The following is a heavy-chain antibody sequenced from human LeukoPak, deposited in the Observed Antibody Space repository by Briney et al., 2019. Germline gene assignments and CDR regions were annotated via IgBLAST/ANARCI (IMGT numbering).Heavy chain of an antibody. Sequence: ASVKVSCKASGGTFSSYAISWVRQAPGQGLEWMGGIIPIFGTASYAQKFQGRVTITTDESTSTAYMELSSLRSEDTAVYYCASSPTCTNGVCYPDFDYWGQGTLVTVSS. CDR3: ASSPTCTNGVCYPDFDY. CDR2: IIPIFGTA. J-gene: IGHJ4*02. CDR1: GGTFSSYA. V-gene: IGHV1-69*05. D-gene: IGHD2-8*01.